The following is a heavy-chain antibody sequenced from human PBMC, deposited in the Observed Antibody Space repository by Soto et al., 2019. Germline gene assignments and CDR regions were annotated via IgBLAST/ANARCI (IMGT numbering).Heavy chain of an antibody. Sequence: IWCRQPLGKGLEWIGYIYYTGSTNYNPSLKSRVTISVDRSKNQFFLKLSSVTAADTAVYYCASRNSGHDYALYWGQGTLVTVS. D-gene: IGHD5-12*01. V-gene: IGHV4-59*08. J-gene: IGHJ4*02. CDR2: IYYTGST. CDR3: ASRNSGHDYALY.